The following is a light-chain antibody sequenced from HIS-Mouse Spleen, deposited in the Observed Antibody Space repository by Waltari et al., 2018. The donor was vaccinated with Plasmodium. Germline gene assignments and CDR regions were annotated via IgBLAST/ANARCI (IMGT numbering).Light chain of an antibody. J-gene: IGLJ2*01. CDR1: KLGDKY. CDR2: QDS. CDR3: QAWDSSTVV. V-gene: IGLV3-1*01. Sequence: SYELTQPPSVSVSPGQTASITCSGDKLGDKYACWYQQKPGQSTVLVIYQDSKRPSGIPELFAGSKSGNTATLTISGTQAMDEVDYYCQAWDSSTVVFGGGTKLTVL.